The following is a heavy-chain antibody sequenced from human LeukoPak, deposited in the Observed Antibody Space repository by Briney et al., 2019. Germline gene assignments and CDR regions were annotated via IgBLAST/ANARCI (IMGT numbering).Heavy chain of an antibody. CDR1: GGSINSHY. CDR2: IYYSGST. J-gene: IGHJ2*01. D-gene: IGHD3-10*01. V-gene: IGHV4-59*11. Sequence: SETLSLTCTVSGGSINSHYWSWIRQPPGKGLEWIGYIYYSGSTNYNPSLKSRVTISVDTSKNQFSLKLSSVTAADTAVYYCASKLWFGEPSDWYFDLWGRGTLVTVSS. CDR3: ASKLWFGEPSDWYFDL.